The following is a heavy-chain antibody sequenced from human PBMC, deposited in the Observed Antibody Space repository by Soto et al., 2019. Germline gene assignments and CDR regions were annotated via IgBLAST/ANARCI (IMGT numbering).Heavy chain of an antibody. V-gene: IGHV1-18*01. CDR1: GYTFTNYG. CDR3: ARDLHCRGLFDP. J-gene: IGHJ5*02. D-gene: IGHD2-21*02. Sequence: ASVKVSCKASGYTFTNYGISWVRQAPGQGLEWMGWISAYDGNTNYAQKLQGRVTMTTDTSTSTAYMELRSLRSDDTAVYYCARDLHCRGLFDPWGQGTLVTVSS. CDR2: ISAYDGNT.